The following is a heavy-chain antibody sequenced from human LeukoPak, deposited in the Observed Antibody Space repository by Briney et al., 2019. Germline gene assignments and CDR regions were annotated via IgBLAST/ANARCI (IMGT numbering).Heavy chain of an antibody. V-gene: IGHV4-31*03. CDR3: ARHALFGHTNWFDP. Sequence: PSQTLSLTCTVSGGSISSGGYYWSWIRQHPGKGLEWIGYIYYSGSTYYNPSLKSRVTISVDTSKNQFSLKLSSVTAADTAMYYCARHALFGHTNWFDPWGQGTLVTVSS. J-gene: IGHJ5*02. CDR1: GGSISSGGYY. D-gene: IGHD3-10*01. CDR2: IYYSGST.